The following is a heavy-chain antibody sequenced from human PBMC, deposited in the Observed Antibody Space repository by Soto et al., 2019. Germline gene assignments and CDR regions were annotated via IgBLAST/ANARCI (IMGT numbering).Heavy chain of an antibody. CDR2: IYYSGGT. D-gene: IGHD6-19*01. V-gene: IGHV4-59*01. Sequence: PSETLSLTCTVSGGSISPYYWSWIRQPPGKGLEWIGYIYYSGGTRYNPSLKSRITISVDTSKNQFSLRLSSVTAADTAVYYCARLAFSSGWQLDYWGQGTLVTVSS. CDR1: GGSISPYY. J-gene: IGHJ4*02. CDR3: ARLAFSSGWQLDY.